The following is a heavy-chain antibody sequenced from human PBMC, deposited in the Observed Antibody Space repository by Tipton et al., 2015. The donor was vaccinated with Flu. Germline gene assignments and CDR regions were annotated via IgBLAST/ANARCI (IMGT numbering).Heavy chain of an antibody. CDR3: ARGQGANP. V-gene: IGHV3-53*01. CDR1: GFTVSSNY. J-gene: IGHJ5*02. Sequence: SLRLSCAASGFTVSSNYMSWVRQAPGKGLEWVSVIYSDGSTYYVDSGKGRFTVSRDNSKNMLSLQMNSLRAEDTAVYYCARGQGANPWGQGTLVTVTS. CDR2: IYSDGST.